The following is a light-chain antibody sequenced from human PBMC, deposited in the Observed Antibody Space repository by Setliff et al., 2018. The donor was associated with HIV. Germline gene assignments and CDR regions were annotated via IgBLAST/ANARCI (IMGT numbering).Light chain of an antibody. V-gene: IGLV2-23*02. J-gene: IGLJ1*01. CDR2: SVS. CDR3: CSYAGRSTYV. Sequence: QSALTQPASVSGAHGQSNSISCTGTSSNVGSYNLVSWYQQHQNKAHKLMIYSVSKRPSGVSSRFSGSKSDNTASLTISGLQAEDEADYYCCSYAGRSTYVFGTGTKVTVL. CDR1: SSNVGSYNL.